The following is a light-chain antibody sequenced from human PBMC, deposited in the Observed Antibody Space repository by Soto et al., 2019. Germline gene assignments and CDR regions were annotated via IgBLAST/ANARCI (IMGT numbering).Light chain of an antibody. V-gene: IGKV1-5*03. CDR3: QQYIVYSPEP. Sequence: DIQMTQSPFTLSTSVGDRVSITCRASHNINRRLAWYQQKPGRAPKFLISEASHLESDVPSRFKGSGSGTEFTLTITSLQPEDFATYYCQQYIVYSPEPFGQGTKLEI. J-gene: IGKJ2*01. CDR1: HNINRR. CDR2: EAS.